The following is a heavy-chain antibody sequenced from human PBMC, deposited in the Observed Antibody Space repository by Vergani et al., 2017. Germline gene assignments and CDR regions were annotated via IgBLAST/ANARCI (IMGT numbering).Heavy chain of an antibody. V-gene: IGHV1-18*01. D-gene: IGHD4-17*01. CDR3: AKDGSPSGNGDYNADYYYYGMDV. Sequence: QVQLVQSGAEVKKPGASVKVSCKASGYTFTSYGISWVRQAPGQGLEWMGWISAYNGNTNYAQKLQGRVTMTTDTSTSTAYMELRSLRDEDTALYDCAKDGSPSGNGDYNADYYYYGMDVWGQGTTVTVSS. J-gene: IGHJ6*02. CDR2: ISAYNGNT. CDR1: GYTFTSYG.